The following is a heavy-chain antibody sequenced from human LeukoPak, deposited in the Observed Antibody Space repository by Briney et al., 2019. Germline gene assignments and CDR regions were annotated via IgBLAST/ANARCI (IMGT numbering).Heavy chain of an antibody. V-gene: IGHV3-30*02. Sequence: GGSLRLSCAASGFIFSSYGMHWVRQAPGKGLEWVAFIRYDGSKKYYADSLKGRFTISRDNAKNSLFLQMNSLRAEDSAVYYCARGSTGSPFFSYYYYMDVWGKGTTVTISS. CDR1: GFIFSSYG. CDR3: ARGSTGSPFFSYYYYMDV. J-gene: IGHJ6*03. CDR2: IRYDGSKK. D-gene: IGHD1-26*01.